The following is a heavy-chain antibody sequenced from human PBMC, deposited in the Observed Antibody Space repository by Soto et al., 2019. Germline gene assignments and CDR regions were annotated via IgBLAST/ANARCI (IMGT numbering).Heavy chain of an antibody. D-gene: IGHD6-19*01. Sequence: GASVKVSCKASGGTFSSYAISWVRQAPGQGLGWMGGIIPIFGTANYAQKFQGRVTITADESTSTAYMELSSLRSEDTAVYYCARAQVVERWQVPFSYYCDGTGDWGQGTRVTVSS. J-gene: IGHJ6*02. CDR1: GGTFSSYA. CDR3: ARAQVVERWQVPFSYYCDGTGD. V-gene: IGHV1-69*13. CDR2: IIPIFGTA.